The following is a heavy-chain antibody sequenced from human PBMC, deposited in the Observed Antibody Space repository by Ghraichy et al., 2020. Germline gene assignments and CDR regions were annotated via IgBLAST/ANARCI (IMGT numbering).Heavy chain of an antibody. V-gene: IGHV4-61*01. Sequence: SETLSLTCTVSGGSVSSGSYYWSWIRQPPGKGLEWIGYIYYSGSTNYNPSLKSRVTISVDTSKNQFSLKLSSVTAADTAVYYCARKDPYYDYVWGSYTDVWGTGTTVIVSS. D-gene: IGHD3-16*01. CDR1: GGSVSSGSYY. CDR3: ARKDPYYDYVWGSYTDV. J-gene: IGHJ6*04. CDR2: IYYSGST.